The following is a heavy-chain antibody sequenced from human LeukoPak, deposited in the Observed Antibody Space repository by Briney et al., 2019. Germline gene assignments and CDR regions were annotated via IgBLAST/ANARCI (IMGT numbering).Heavy chain of an antibody. CDR2: ISSSGRTI. V-gene: IGHV3-48*03. Sequence: PGGSLRLSCAASGFTFSSYEMNWVRQAPGKGLEWVSYISSSGRTIYYADSVKGRFTISRDNAKNSLYLQMNSLRAEDTAVYYCAREELVTIDYWGQGTLVTVSS. D-gene: IGHD3-9*01. CDR1: GFTFSSYE. CDR3: AREELVTIDY. J-gene: IGHJ4*02.